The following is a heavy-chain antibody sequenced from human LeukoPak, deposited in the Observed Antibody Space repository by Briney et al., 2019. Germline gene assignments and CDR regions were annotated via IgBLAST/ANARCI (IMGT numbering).Heavy chain of an antibody. CDR2: INTNTGNP. CDR3: ARFDSAGYYALDY. D-gene: IGHD3-22*01. Sequence: GASVKVSCKASGYTFTGYAMNWVRQAPRQGLEWMGWINTNTGNPTYAQGFTGRFVFSLDTSVSTAYLQISSLKAEDTALYCCARFDSAGYYALDYWSQGTLVTVSS. CDR1: GYTFTGYA. V-gene: IGHV7-4-1*02. J-gene: IGHJ4*02.